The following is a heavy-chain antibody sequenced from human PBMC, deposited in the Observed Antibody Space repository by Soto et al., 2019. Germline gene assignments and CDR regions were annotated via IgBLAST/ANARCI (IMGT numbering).Heavy chain of an antibody. CDR2: INHSGST. D-gene: IGHD2-2*01. CDR1: GGSFSGYY. CDR3: ARCGYCSSTSCSTFDY. V-gene: IGHV4-34*01. J-gene: IGHJ4*02. Sequence: SETLSLTCAVYGGSFSGYYWSWIRQPPGKGLEWIGEINHSGSTNYNPSLKSRVTISVDTSKNQFSLKLSSVTAADTAVYYCARCGYCSSTSCSTFDYWGQGTLVTVSS.